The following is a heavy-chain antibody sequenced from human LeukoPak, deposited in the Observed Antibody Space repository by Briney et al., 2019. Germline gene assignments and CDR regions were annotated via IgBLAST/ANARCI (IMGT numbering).Heavy chain of an antibody. D-gene: IGHD3-3*01. J-gene: IGHJ4*02. CDR3: ARAYYDFWSGYYLDY. V-gene: IGHV4-38-2*02. CDR1: GYSISSGYY. CDR2: IYHSGST. Sequence: PSETLSLTCTVSGYSISSGYYWGWIRQPPGKGLEWIGSIYHSGSTYYNPSLKSRVTISVDTSKNQFSLKLSSVTAADTAVYYCARAYYDFWSGYYLDYWGQGTLVTVSS.